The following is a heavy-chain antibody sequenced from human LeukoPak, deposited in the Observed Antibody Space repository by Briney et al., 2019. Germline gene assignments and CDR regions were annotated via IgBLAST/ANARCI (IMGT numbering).Heavy chain of an antibody. CDR3: AKPLTTVTIEVY. CDR2: ISYDGSNK. D-gene: IGHD4-17*01. Sequence: GGSLRLSCAASGFTFSSYGMHWVRQAPGKGLEWVAVISYDGSNKYYADSVKGRFTISRDNSKNTLYLQMNSLRAEDTAVYYCAKPLTTVTIEVYWGQGTLVTVSS. J-gene: IGHJ4*02. CDR1: GFTFSSYG. V-gene: IGHV3-30*18.